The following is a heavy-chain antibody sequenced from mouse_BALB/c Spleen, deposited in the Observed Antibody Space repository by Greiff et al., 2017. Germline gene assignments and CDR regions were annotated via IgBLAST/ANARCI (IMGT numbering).Heavy chain of an antibody. CDR1: GYTFTSYV. Sequence: VQLQQSGPELVKPGASVKMSCKASGYTFTSYVMHWVKQKPGQGLEWIGYINPYNDGTKYNEKFKGKATLTSDKSSSTAYMELSSLTSEDSAVYYCARYRITTVVDYAMDYWGQGTSVTVSS. V-gene: IGHV1-14*01. CDR2: INPYNDGT. D-gene: IGHD1-1*01. CDR3: ARYRITTVVDYAMDY. J-gene: IGHJ4*01.